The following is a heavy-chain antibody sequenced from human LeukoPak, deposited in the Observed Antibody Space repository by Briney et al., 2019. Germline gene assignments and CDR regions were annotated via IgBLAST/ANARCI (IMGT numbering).Heavy chain of an antibody. CDR1: GFTFSSYW. CDR3: ARGYYYGSGSYWGFDY. Sequence: GGSLRLSCAASGFTFSSYWMHWVRQAPGKGLVWVSRINSDGNNTTYADSVKGRFTISRDNAKNTLYMQMNSLRAEDTAVYYCARGYYYGSGSYWGFDYWGQGTLVTVSS. V-gene: IGHV3-74*01. J-gene: IGHJ4*02. D-gene: IGHD3-10*01. CDR2: INSDGNNT.